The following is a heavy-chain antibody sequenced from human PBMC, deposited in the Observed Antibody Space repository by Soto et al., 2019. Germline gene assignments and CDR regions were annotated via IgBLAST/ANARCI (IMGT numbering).Heavy chain of an antibody. CDR1: GGSISSSSHY. V-gene: IGHV4-39*01. CDR2: MLYSGST. CDR3: ARHHFYCSGGACYLKAYYYYAMDV. D-gene: IGHD2-15*01. Sequence: SETLSRTCTVSGGSISSSSHYGGWIGERPGKGLELVGTMLYSGSTYSTTSLESRVTISVDPSKNQFSLKLSSVTAADTAVYYCARHHFYCSGGACYLKAYYYYAMDVWGQGTTVT. J-gene: IGHJ6*02.